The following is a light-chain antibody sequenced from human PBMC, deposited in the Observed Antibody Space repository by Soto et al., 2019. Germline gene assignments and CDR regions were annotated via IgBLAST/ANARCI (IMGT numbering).Light chain of an antibody. CDR2: KTS. J-gene: IGKJ1*01. Sequence: DIHMTQSPSTLSASVGDRVTITCRASQSISIWLAWYQQKPGKAPNLLIYKTSSLESGVPSRFSGSGSGTEFYLTISSQQPDDFDTYSYEYYNDYSWKFGHGTKVEIK. CDR3: EYYNDYSWK. V-gene: IGKV1-5*03. CDR1: QSISIW.